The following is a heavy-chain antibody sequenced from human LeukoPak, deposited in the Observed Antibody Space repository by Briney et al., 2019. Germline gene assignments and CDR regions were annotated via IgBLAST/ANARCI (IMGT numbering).Heavy chain of an antibody. V-gene: IGHV4-34*01. Sequence: NPSETLSLTCAVYGGSFSGYYWSWIRQPPGKGLEWIGEINHSGSTNYNPSLKSRVTISVDTSKNQFSLKLSSVTAADTAVYYCASLLMTTVTLGWGQGTLVTVSS. CDR3: ASLLMTTVTLG. D-gene: IGHD4-4*01. CDR1: GGSFSGYY. CDR2: INHSGST. J-gene: IGHJ4*02.